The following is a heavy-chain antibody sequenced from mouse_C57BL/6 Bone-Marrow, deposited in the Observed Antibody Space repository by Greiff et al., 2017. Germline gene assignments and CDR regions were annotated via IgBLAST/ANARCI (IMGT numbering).Heavy chain of an antibody. CDR1: GFNIKDDY. CDR3: SSCTGNYFDF. Sequence: EVKLMESGAELVRPGASVKLSCTASGFNIKDDYIHWVKQRPEQGLEWIGWIDPEIGDTEYASKFQGKATITSDTSSTTAYLQLSSLTSEDTAVYYFSSCTGNYFDFWGQGPPLTVAS. J-gene: IGHJ2*01. D-gene: IGHD1-1*02. V-gene: IGHV14-4*01. CDR2: IDPEIGDT.